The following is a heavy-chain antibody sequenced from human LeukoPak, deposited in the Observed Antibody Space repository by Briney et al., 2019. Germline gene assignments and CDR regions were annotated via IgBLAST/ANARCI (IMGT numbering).Heavy chain of an antibody. CDR2: IKQDGSEK. Sequence: PGGSLRLSCAASGFTFSSYWMSWVRQAPGKGREWVANIKQDGSEKYYVDSVKGRFTISRDNAKNSLYLQMNSLRAEDTAVYYCARDKYYYDSSGYYPIDYWGQGTLVTVSS. CDR1: GFTFSSYW. D-gene: IGHD3-22*01. CDR3: ARDKYYYDSSGYYPIDY. J-gene: IGHJ4*02. V-gene: IGHV3-7*01.